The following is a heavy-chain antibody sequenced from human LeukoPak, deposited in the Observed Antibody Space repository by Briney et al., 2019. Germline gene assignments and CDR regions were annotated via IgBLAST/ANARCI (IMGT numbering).Heavy chain of an antibody. CDR3: AKDEGSSRLLYSSSWYGYYFDY. Sequence: PGGSLRLSCAASGFTFSSYAMSWVRQAPGKGLEWVSAISGSGGSTYYADSVKGRFTISRDNSKNTLYLQMNSLRAEDTAVYYCAKDEGSSRLLYSSSWYGYYFDYWGQGTLVTVSS. D-gene: IGHD6-13*01. CDR1: GFTFSSYA. CDR2: ISGSGGST. J-gene: IGHJ4*02. V-gene: IGHV3-23*01.